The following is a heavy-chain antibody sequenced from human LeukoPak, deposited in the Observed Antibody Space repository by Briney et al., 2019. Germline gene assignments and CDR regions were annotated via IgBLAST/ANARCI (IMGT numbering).Heavy chain of an antibody. Sequence: GGSLRLSCAASGFTVSSNYMSWVRQAPGKGLEWVSVIYSGGSTYYADSVKGRFTLSRDNSKNTLYLQMTSLRAEDTAVYYCAREGSIAAAAAPYFDYWGQGTLVTVSS. D-gene: IGHD6-13*01. CDR2: IYSGGST. J-gene: IGHJ4*02. CDR3: AREGSIAAAAAPYFDY. V-gene: IGHV3-66*02. CDR1: GFTVSSNY.